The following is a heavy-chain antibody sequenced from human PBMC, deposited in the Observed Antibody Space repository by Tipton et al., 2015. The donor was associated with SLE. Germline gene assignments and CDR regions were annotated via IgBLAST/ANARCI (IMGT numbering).Heavy chain of an antibody. V-gene: IGHV4-4*07. CDR2: MHTSGST. Sequence: LRLSCIVSGGSISTYYWSWIRQPAGKGLEWIGRMHTSGSTIYNSSLKSRVTMSGDTSKNQFSLNLSSVTAADTAIYYCARAGIAASQYSVYYYGMDVWGQGTTVTVSS. D-gene: IGHD2-15*01. J-gene: IGHJ6*02. CDR3: ARAGIAASQYSVYYYGMDV. CDR1: GGSISTYY.